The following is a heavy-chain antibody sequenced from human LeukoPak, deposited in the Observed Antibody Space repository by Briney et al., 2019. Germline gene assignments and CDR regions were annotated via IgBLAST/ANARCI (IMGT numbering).Heavy chain of an antibody. CDR1: GGSFSGYY. Sequence: SETLSLTCAVYGGSFSGYYWSWIRQPPGKGLEWIGEINHSGSTNYNPSLKSRVTISVDTSKNQFSLKLSSVTAADTAGYYCATVIVVVPAALGFAYWGQGTLVTVSS. CDR2: INHSGST. D-gene: IGHD2-2*01. CDR3: ATVIVVVPAALGFAY. V-gene: IGHV4-34*01. J-gene: IGHJ4*02.